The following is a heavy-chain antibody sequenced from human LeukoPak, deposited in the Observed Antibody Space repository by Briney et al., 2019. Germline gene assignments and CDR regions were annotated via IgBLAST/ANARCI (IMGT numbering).Heavy chain of an antibody. D-gene: IGHD1-1*01. CDR1: GGSFSGYC. V-gene: IGHV4-34*01. CDR3: AGAILDDDKKNFDY. Sequence: PSETLSLTCAVYGGSFSGYCWSWIRHPPGKGLEWIGEINHSGSTNYNPSLKSRVTISVDTSKNQFSLKLSSVTAADTAVYYCAGAILDDDKKNFDYWGQGTLVTVSS. CDR2: INHSGST. J-gene: IGHJ4*02.